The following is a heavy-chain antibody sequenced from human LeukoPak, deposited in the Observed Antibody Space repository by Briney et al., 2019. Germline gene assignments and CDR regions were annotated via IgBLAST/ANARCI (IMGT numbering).Heavy chain of an antibody. CDR3: ARADYYDSSGYNDY. D-gene: IGHD3-22*01. Sequence: PGGSLRLSCAASGFTVSSNYMSWVRQAPGKGLEWASVIYSGGNTFYAASVKGRFTVSRDNSKNTLYLQMTSLRAEDTAVYYCARADYYDSSGYNDYWGQGTLVTVSS. J-gene: IGHJ4*02. CDR1: GFTVSSNY. CDR2: IYSGGNT. V-gene: IGHV3-53*01.